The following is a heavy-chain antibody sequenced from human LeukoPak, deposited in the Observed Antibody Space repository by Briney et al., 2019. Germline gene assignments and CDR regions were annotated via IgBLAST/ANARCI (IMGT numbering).Heavy chain of an antibody. V-gene: IGHV3-30*01. CDR2: MSSDGGNQ. J-gene: IGHJ4*02. CDR3: ARGHASGSWLIDY. D-gene: IGHD3-10*01. Sequence: GGSLRLSCAASGFSFSSYAIHWVRQAPGKGLEWVTFMSSDGGNQYLADSVKGRFTISRDNSKNALYLQMNSLRAEDTAVYHCARGHASGSWLIDYWGLGTLVTVSS. CDR1: GFSFSSYA.